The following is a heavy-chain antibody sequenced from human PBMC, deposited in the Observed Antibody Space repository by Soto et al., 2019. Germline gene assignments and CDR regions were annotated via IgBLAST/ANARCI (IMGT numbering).Heavy chain of an antibody. CDR1: MFTVISKY. Sequence: GGSLTLSCPSYMFTVISKYMSCVSQAPGKGLEWVSVIYSGGSTYYADSVKGRFTISRDNSKNTLYLQMNSLRAEDTAVYYCARAVTAMDFYYGMDVWGQGTTVT. CDR2: IYSGGST. J-gene: IGHJ6*02. V-gene: IGHV3-53*01. CDR3: ARAVTAMDFYYGMDV. D-gene: IGHD5-18*01.